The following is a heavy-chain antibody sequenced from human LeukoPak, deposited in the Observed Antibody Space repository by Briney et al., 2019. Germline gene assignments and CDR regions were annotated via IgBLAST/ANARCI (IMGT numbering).Heavy chain of an antibody. CDR3: AKKGTREQWLAPNFDY. V-gene: IGHV3-23*01. CDR2: ISGSGGST. J-gene: IGHJ4*02. D-gene: IGHD6-19*01. CDR1: GFTFSSYA. Sequence: PGGSLRLSCAASGFTFSSYAMSWVRQAPGKGLEWVSAISGSGGSTYYADSVKGRFTISRDNSKNTLYLQMNSLRAEDTAVYYCAKKGTREQWLAPNFDYWGQGTLVTVSS.